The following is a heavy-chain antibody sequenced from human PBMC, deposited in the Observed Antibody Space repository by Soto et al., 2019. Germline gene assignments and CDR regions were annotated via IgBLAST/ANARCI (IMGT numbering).Heavy chain of an antibody. V-gene: IGHV4-59*01. J-gene: IGHJ6*04. Sequence: SETLSLTCTVSGASISNSYWSWIRQPPGKGLEWIGHIYYSGSTKYNPSLESRVTISVDTSKNQFSLKLSSVTAADTAVYYCARRLYYDSSGFEGGGMDVWGKGTTVTVAS. CDR3: ARRLYYDSSGFEGGGMDV. CDR2: IYYSGST. D-gene: IGHD3-22*01. CDR1: GASISNSY.